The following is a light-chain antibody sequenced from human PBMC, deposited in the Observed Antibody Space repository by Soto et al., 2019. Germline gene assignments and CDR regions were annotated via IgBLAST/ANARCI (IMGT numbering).Light chain of an antibody. CDR3: LQDYNYPRT. V-gene: IGKV1-6*01. Sequence: AIQMTQSPSSLSAFVGDRVTITCRASQDIKNDLGWYQQKPGKAPKLLIYAASSLHSGVPSRVSGSGSGTDFTLTIGSLQPEDFATYYCLQDYNYPRTFGQGTKVEIK. J-gene: IGKJ1*01. CDR2: AAS. CDR1: QDIKND.